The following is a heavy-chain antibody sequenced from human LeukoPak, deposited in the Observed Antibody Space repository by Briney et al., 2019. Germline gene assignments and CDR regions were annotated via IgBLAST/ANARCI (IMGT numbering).Heavy chain of an antibody. CDR1: GYSFTSYW. J-gene: IGHJ4*02. V-gene: IGHV5-51*01. CDR2: IYPGDSDT. Sequence: GESLKIPCRGSGYSFTSYWIGWVRQMPGKGLEWMGIIYPGDSDTRYSPSFQGQVTISADKSIGTAYLQWSSLKASDTAMFYCARHRGGYRYVIDYWGQGTLVTVSS. D-gene: IGHD5-18*01. CDR3: ARHRGGYRYVIDY.